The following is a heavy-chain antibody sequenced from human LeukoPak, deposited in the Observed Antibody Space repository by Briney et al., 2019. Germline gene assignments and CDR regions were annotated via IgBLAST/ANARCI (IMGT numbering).Heavy chain of an antibody. Sequence: GGSLRLSCAASGFTFSSYSMNWVRQAPGKGLEWVSSISSSSSYIYYADSVKGRFTISRGNAKNSLYLQMNSLRAEDTAVYYCARRGGYSYGFDYWGQGTLVTVSS. CDR1: GFTFSSYS. CDR3: ARRGGYSYGFDY. D-gene: IGHD5-18*01. CDR2: ISSSSSYI. V-gene: IGHV3-21*01. J-gene: IGHJ4*02.